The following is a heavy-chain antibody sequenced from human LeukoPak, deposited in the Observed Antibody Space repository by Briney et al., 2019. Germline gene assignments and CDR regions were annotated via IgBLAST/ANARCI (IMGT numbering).Heavy chain of an antibody. CDR1: GYTFTGYY. V-gene: IGHV1-2*06. CDR3: ARGYCSSTSCYMDV. Sequence: ASVKVSCKASGYTFTGYYMRWVRQAPGQGLEWMGRINPNSGGTNYAQKFQGRVTMTRDTSISTAYMELSRLRSDDTAVYYCARGYCSSTSCYMDVWGQGTTVT. D-gene: IGHD2-2*01. CDR2: INPNSGGT. J-gene: IGHJ6*02.